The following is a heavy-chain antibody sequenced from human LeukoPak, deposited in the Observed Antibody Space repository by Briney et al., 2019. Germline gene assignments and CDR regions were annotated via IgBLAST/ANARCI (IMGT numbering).Heavy chain of an antibody. Sequence: GGSLRLSCAASGFMFSSYWMSWVRQAPGKGLEWVADIKEDGSEKSYVDSVKGRFTISRDNAKNSLYLQMNSLRAEDTAVYYCARDSPYSSSPYTYYYYMDVWGKGTTVTVSS. J-gene: IGHJ6*03. CDR3: ARDSPYSSSPYTYYYYMDV. CDR2: IKEDGSEK. CDR1: GFMFSSYW. V-gene: IGHV3-7*01. D-gene: IGHD6-6*01.